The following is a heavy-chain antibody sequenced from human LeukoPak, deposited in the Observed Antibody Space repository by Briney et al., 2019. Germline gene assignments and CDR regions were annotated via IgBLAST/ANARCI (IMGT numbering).Heavy chain of an antibody. D-gene: IGHD3-9*01. CDR2: ISAYNGNT. V-gene: IGHV1-18*01. J-gene: IGHJ5*02. Sequence: ASVKVSCKASGYTFTGYYMHWVRQAPGQGLEWMGWISAYNGNTNYAQKLQGRVTMTTDTSTSTAYMELRSLRSDDTAVYYCARTVGDYYDILTGYYGNWFDPWGQGTLVTVSS. CDR3: ARTVGDYYDILTGYYGNWFDP. CDR1: GYTFTGYY.